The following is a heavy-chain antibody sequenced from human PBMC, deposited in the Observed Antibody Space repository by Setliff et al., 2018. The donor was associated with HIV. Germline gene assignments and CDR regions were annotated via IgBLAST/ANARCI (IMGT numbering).Heavy chain of an antibody. CDR3: ATNFLYDILTGYFPYQFDQ. V-gene: IGHV3-7*01. D-gene: IGHD3-9*01. CDR2: IKQDVSEK. CDR1: GFTLSNYW. Sequence: LRLSCAASGFTLSNYWMRWVRQAPGKGLEWVANIKQDVSEKYFVDSVKGRLTISRDNAKDSMFLQMNSLRGEDKAVYYCATNFLYDILTGYFPYQFDQWGQGPLVTVCS. J-gene: IGHJ4*02.